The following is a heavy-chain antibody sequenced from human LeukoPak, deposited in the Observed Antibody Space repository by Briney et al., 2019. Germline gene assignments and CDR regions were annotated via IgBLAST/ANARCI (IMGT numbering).Heavy chain of an antibody. CDR1: GFTFSSYA. CDR2: ISGSSGST. Sequence: PGGSLRLSCAASGFTFSSYAMSWVRQAPGKGLEWVSAISGSSGSTYYADSVKGRFTISRGNSKNTLYLQMNRLRAEDTAVYYCAKDYDILTGSEYWGQGTLVTVSS. CDR3: AKDYDILTGSEY. D-gene: IGHD3-9*01. J-gene: IGHJ4*02. V-gene: IGHV3-23*01.